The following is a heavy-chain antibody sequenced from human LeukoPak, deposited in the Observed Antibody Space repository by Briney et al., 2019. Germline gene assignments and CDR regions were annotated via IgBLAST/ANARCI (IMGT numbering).Heavy chain of an antibody. J-gene: IGHJ6*02. CDR1: GFTISSYA. CDR2: ISGSGGST. Sequence: GGSLRLSCAASGFTISSYAMSWVRQAPGKGLEWVSAISGSGGSTYYADSVKGRFTISRDNSKNTLYLQMNSLRAEDTAVYYCAKVSSYYYYGMDVWGQGTTVTVSS. CDR3: AKVSSYYYYGMDV. V-gene: IGHV3-23*01.